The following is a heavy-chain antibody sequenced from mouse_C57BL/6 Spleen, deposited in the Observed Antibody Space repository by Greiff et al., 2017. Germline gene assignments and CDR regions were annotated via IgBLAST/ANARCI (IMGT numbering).Heavy chain of an antibody. V-gene: IGHV5-9*01. CDR1: GFTFSSYT. D-gene: IGHD2-4*01. J-gene: IGHJ3*01. CDR3: ARQAGGYDYDMFAY. Sequence: EVKLLESGGGLVKPGGSLKLSCAASGFTFSSYTMSWVRQTPEKRLEWVATISGGGGNTYYPDSVKGRFTISRDNAKNTLYLQMSSLRSEDTALYYCARQAGGYDYDMFAYWGQGTLVTVSA. CDR2: ISGGGGNT.